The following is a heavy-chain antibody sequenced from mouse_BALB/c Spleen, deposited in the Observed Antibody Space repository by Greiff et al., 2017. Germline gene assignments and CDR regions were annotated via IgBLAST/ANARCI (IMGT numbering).Heavy chain of an antibody. CDR1: GFTFTDYY. V-gene: IGHV7-3*02. CDR3: ARDGGLRLPFDY. D-gene: IGHD1-2*01. CDR2: IRNKANGYTT. Sequence: EVQLVESGGGLVQPGGSLRLSCATSGFTFTDYYMSWVRQPPGKALEWLGFIRNKANGYTTEYSASVKGRFTISRGNSQSILYLQMNTLRAEDSATYYCARDGGLRLPFDYWGQGTTLTVSS. J-gene: IGHJ2*01.